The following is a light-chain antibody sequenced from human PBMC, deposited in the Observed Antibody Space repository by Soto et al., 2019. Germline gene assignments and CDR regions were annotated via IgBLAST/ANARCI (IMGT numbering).Light chain of an antibody. Sequence: EIVMTHSPPTLSVSPGERATLSCRASQSVSSNLAWYQQKPGQAPRLLIYGASTRATGIPARFSGSGSGTEFTLTISSLQSEDFAVYYCQQYNNWPRTFGQRTKV. J-gene: IGKJ1*01. CDR3: QQYNNWPRT. CDR2: GAS. V-gene: IGKV3-15*01. CDR1: QSVSSN.